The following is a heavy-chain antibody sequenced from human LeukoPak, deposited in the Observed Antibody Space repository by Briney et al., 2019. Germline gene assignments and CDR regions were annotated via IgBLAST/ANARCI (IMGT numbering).Heavy chain of an antibody. CDR2: ISGSGGST. V-gene: IGHV3-23*01. CDR3: AKTPSLWWFDP. D-gene: IGHD3-16*02. J-gene: IGHJ5*02. Sequence: GGSLRLSCAASGFTFNTYAMSWVRQAPGKGLEWVSSISGSGGSTYYADSVKGRFTISRDNSNNTLYLQINSLRAEDTAVYYCAKTPSLWWFDPWGQGTLVTVSS. CDR1: GFTFNTYA.